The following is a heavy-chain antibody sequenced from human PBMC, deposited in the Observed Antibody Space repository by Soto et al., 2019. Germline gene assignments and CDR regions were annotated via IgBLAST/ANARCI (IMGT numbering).Heavy chain of an antibody. D-gene: IGHD3-10*01. CDR1: GFTFSSYG. CDR3: ARDRITMVRGALYYFDY. J-gene: IGHJ4*02. CDR2: IWYDGSNK. V-gene: IGHV3-33*01. Sequence: SLRLSCAASGFTFSSYGMHWVRQAPGKGLEWVAVIWYDGSNKYYADSVKGRFTIPRDNSKNTLYLQMNSLRAEDTAVYYCARDRITMVRGALYYFDYWGQGTLVTVSS.